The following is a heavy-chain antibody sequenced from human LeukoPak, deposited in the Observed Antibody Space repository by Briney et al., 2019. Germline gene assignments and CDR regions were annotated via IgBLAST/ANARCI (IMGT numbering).Heavy chain of an antibody. Sequence: GESLKISCKGSGYSFTSYWISWVRQMPGKGLEWMGSIDPSDSYTNYSPSFQGHVTISADKSISTAYLQWSSLKASDTAMYYCARDLMVRGVIITKDYYYYYGMDVWGKGTTVTVSS. CDR1: GYSFTSYW. CDR3: ARDLMVRGVIITKDYYYYYGMDV. J-gene: IGHJ6*04. V-gene: IGHV5-10-1*01. D-gene: IGHD3-10*01. CDR2: IDPSDSYT.